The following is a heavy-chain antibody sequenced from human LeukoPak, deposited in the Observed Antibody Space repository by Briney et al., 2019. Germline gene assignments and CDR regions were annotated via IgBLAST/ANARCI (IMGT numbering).Heavy chain of an antibody. J-gene: IGHJ5*02. V-gene: IGHV4-34*01. CDR1: GGSISSYY. D-gene: IGHD2-2*01. Sequence: PSETLSLTCTVSGGSISSYYWSWIRQPPGKGLEWIGEINHSGSTNYNPSLKSRVTISVDTSKNQFSLKLSSVTAADTAVYYCARVVRNWFDPWGQGTLVTVSS. CDR3: ARVVRNWFDP. CDR2: INHSGST.